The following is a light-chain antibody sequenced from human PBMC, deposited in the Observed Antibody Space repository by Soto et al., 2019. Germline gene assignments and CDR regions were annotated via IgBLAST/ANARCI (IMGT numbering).Light chain of an antibody. CDR2: GAS. CDR3: QQYVSPPRT. CDR1: QSLSKTY. J-gene: IGKJ1*01. Sequence: EIVLTQSPGTLSLSPGERATLSCRASQSLSKTYLAWYQKKPGQAPRLLIDGASSRATGTPDRFSGSGSGTDFTLTISRLEPEDFAVYYCQQYVSPPRTFGQGTKV. V-gene: IGKV3-20*01.